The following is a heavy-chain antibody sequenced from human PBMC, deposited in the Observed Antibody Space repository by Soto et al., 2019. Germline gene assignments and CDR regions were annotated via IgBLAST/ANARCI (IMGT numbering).Heavy chain of an antibody. J-gene: IGHJ6*02. CDR3: ARVMDSKEGLV. D-gene: IGHD4-4*01. CDR2: IYYSGST. CDR1: GGSVSSGSYY. V-gene: IGHV4-61*01. Sequence: QVQLQESGPGLVKPSETLSLTCTVSGGSVSSGSYYWSWIRQPPGKGLEWIGYIYYSGSTNYNPSPKRRGHISVSTVKKQFSLKLSSVAAADTAVDYWARVMDSKEGLVWGQGTTVTVSS.